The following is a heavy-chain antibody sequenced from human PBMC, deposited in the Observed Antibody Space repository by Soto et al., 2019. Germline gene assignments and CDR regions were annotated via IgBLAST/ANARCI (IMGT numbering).Heavy chain of an antibody. Sequence: ASVKVSCKASGYTFTSYDINWVRQATGQGLEWMGWMNPNSGNTGYAQKFQGRVTMTRNTSISTAYMELSSLRSEYTAVYYCASYGDYYWDAFDIWGQGTMVTVSS. CDR1: GYTFTSYD. V-gene: IGHV1-8*01. CDR2: MNPNSGNT. D-gene: IGHD4-17*01. CDR3: ASYGDYYWDAFDI. J-gene: IGHJ3*02.